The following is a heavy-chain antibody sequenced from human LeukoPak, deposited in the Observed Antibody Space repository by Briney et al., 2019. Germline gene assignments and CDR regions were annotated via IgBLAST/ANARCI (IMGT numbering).Heavy chain of an antibody. CDR3: ARESGYSNYWYYYYMDV. V-gene: IGHV1-18*01. D-gene: IGHD4-11*01. Sequence: GASVKVSCKASGYTFTSYGISWVRQAPGQGLEWMGWISAYNGNTNYAQKLQGRVTMTTDTSTSTAYMELRSLRSDDTAVYYCARESGYSNYWYYYYMDVWGKGTTVTVSS. J-gene: IGHJ6*03. CDR1: GYTFTSYG. CDR2: ISAYNGNT.